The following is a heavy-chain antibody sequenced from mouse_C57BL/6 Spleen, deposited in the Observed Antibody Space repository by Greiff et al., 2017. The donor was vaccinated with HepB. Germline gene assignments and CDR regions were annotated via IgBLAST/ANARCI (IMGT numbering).Heavy chain of an antibody. CDR1: GFTFSNYW. Sequence: EVKLMESGGGLVQPGGSMKLSCVASGFTFSNYWMNWVRQSPEKGLEWVAQIRLKSDNYATHYAESVKGRFTISRDDSKSSVYLQMNNLRAEDTGIYYCTVYYDYDGGNFDYWGQGTTLTVSS. D-gene: IGHD2-4*01. V-gene: IGHV6-3*01. CDR2: IRLKSDNYAT. J-gene: IGHJ2*01. CDR3: TVYYDYDGGNFDY.